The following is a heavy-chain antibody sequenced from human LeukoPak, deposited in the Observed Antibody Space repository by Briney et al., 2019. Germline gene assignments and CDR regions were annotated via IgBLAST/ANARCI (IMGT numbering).Heavy chain of an antibody. D-gene: IGHD3-10*01. V-gene: IGHV4-34*01. CDR1: GGSFSGYY. Sequence: SETLSLTCAVYGGSFSGYYWSWIRQPPGKGLEWIGEINHSGSTNYNPSLKSRVTISVDTSKNQFSLKPSSVTAADTAVYYCASLRVSGGYYYHYMDVWGKGTTVTVSS. CDR2: INHSGST. J-gene: IGHJ6*03. CDR3: ASLRVSGGYYYHYMDV.